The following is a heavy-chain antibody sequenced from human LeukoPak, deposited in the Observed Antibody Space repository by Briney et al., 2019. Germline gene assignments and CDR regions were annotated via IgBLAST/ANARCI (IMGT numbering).Heavy chain of an antibody. CDR3: ARDYGGGGELDY. CDR1: GFTFSSYA. V-gene: IGHV3-30-3*01. Sequence: GGSLRLSCAASGFTFSSYAMHWVRQALGKGLEWVAVISDDGSNKHYADSVKGRFTISRDSSKNTLYLQMNSLRAEDTAVYYCARDYGGGGELDYWGQGTLVTVSS. J-gene: IGHJ4*02. CDR2: ISDDGSNK. D-gene: IGHD4-23*01.